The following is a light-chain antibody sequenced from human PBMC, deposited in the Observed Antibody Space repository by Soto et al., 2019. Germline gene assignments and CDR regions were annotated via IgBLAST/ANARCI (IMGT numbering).Light chain of an antibody. J-gene: IGKJ1*01. Sequence: EIVLTQSPGTLSWSPGDRATLYCRASQSVPSNFLAWYQQRPGQAPTLLIYDVSRRAAGIPDRFSGSGSGTDFTFTISRLEPEDFAVYYCQQYDSSWTFGQGTKVEIK. CDR3: QQYDSSWT. CDR2: DVS. CDR1: QSVPSNF. V-gene: IGKV3-20*01.